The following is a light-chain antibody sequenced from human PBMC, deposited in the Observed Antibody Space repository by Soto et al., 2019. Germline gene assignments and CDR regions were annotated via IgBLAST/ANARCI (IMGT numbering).Light chain of an antibody. CDR2: RAS. J-gene: IGKJ4*01. CDR3: QQYNNWPRAT. Sequence: IVMTQSPANLSVSPGERVTLSFRASQSINRNLAWYHQKPGHPPRLLLFRASLRATGFPARFRGSGSGTEFNITISRLQSEDSAVYFCQQYNNWPRATFGGGTEVELK. CDR1: QSINRN. V-gene: IGKV3-15*01.